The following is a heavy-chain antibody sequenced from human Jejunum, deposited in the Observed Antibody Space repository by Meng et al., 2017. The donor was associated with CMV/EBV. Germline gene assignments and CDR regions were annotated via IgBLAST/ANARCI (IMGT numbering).Heavy chain of an antibody. V-gene: IGHV3-53*01. CDR3: AREGDYPVFDY. J-gene: IGHJ4*02. Sequence: EGQLVGAGGGLIQPRGSLRLSCAASGFTVSFKYMSWVRQAPGKGLEWVSVIDSGGRTYYADSVKGRLTISRDNSENTLYLQMNNLRAEDTAVYYCAREGDYPVFDYWGQGTLVTVSS. CDR1: GFTVSFKY. CDR2: IDSGGRT. D-gene: IGHD3-16*01.